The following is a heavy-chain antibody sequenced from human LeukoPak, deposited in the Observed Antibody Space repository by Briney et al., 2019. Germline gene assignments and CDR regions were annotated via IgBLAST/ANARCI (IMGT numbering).Heavy chain of an antibody. CDR2: IIPIFGTA. D-gene: IGHD6-19*01. V-gene: IGHV1-69*13. Sequence: ASVKVSCKASGGTFSSHAISWVRQAPGQGLEWMGGIIPIFGTANYAQKFQGRVTITADESTSTAYMELSSLRSEDTAVYYCASLSIAVAEDDYWGQGTLFTVSS. CDR3: ASLSIAVAEDDY. CDR1: GGTFSSHA. J-gene: IGHJ4*02.